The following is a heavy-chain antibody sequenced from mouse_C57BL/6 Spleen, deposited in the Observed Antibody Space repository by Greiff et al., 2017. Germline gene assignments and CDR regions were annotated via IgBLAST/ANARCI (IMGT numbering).Heavy chain of an antibody. CDR2: IDPETGGT. D-gene: IGHD2-2*01. CDR3: TRYGYDGSWFAY. Sequence: VKLQESGAELVRPGASVTLSCKASGYTFTDYEMHWVKQTPVHGLEWIGAIDPETGGTAYNQKFKGKAILTADKSSSTAYMELRSLTSEDSAVYYCTRYGYDGSWFAYWGQGTLVTVSA. CDR1: GYTFTDYE. J-gene: IGHJ3*01. V-gene: IGHV1-15*01.